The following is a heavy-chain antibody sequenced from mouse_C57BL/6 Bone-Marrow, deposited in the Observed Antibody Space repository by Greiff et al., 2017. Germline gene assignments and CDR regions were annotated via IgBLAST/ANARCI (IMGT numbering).Heavy chain of an antibody. D-gene: IGHD5-1-1*01. J-gene: IGHJ2*01. V-gene: IGHV1-72*01. CDR1: GYTFTSYW. Sequence: QVKLKQPGAELVKPGASVKLSCKASGYTFTSYWMHWVKQRPGRGLEWIGRIDPNGGGTKYNEKFKSKATLTVDKPSSTAYMQLSSLSSEDSAVYDCAIPDYWGQGTTLTVSA. CDR2: IDPNGGGT. CDR3: AIPDY.